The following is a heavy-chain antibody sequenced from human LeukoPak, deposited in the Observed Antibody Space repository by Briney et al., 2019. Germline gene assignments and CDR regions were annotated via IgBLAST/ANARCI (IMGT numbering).Heavy chain of an antibody. V-gene: IGHV5-51*01. CDR2: IYPGDSDT. D-gene: IGHD6-13*01. J-gene: IGHJ4*02. Sequence: GESLKISCKGSGYTFTSYWIGLVRQMPGKGLEWIGIIYPGDSDTGYSPSFQGQVTISADKSINTAYLQWSSLKASDSAMYYCARRAGYTSSWYYIDYWGQGTLVTVSS. CDR1: GYTFTSYW. CDR3: ARRAGYTSSWYYIDY.